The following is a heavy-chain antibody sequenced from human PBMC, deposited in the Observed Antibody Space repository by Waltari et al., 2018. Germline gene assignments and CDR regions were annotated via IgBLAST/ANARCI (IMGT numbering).Heavy chain of an antibody. D-gene: IGHD4-4*01. Sequence: QVHLQESGPGRLKPSETLSLTCTVPGGFVNNLYWSWSRRPAGKGLEWIGRVFSSGSTNYNSSLKSRVTMSVDTSKNQISLKLTSVTAADTGIYYCARGRGLQGFNFYYDMDVWGKGSAVTVSS. J-gene: IGHJ6*03. CDR1: GGFVNNLY. V-gene: IGHV4-4*07. CDR2: VFSSGST. CDR3: ARGRGLQGFNFYYDMDV.